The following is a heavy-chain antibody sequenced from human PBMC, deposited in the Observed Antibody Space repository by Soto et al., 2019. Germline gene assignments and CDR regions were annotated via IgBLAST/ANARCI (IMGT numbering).Heavy chain of an antibody. CDR2: IYYNGNT. J-gene: IGHJ4*02. D-gene: IGHD2-15*01. CDR1: GDSVSSNTYY. V-gene: IGHV4-39*01. Sequence: QLQLQESGPGLVNPSETLSLTCTVSGDSVSSNTYYWGWIRQPPGKGLESIGGIYYNGNTYYNPPLNSRVTLSVDTSKNQFSLTVSAVTDADTAVHYFVRGTNIGPRCYYWGQGTLGTVFS. CDR3: VRGTNIGPRCYY.